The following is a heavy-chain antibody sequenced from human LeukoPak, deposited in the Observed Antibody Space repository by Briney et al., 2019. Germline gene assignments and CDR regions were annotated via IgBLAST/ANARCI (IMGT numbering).Heavy chain of an antibody. Sequence: ASVKVSCKASGYTFTSYGISWVRQAPGQGLEWMGWISAYNGNTNYAQKLQGRVTMTTDTSTSTAYMELRSLRSDDTAVYYCARDEGAGSVSYYWAFDIWGQGTMVTVSS. CDR3: ARDEGAGSVSYYWAFDI. CDR1: GYTFTSYG. J-gene: IGHJ3*02. CDR2: ISAYNGNT. V-gene: IGHV1-18*01. D-gene: IGHD1-26*01.